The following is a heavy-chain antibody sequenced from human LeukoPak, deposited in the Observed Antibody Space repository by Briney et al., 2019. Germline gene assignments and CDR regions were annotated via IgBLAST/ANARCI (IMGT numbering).Heavy chain of an antibody. CDR3: ATYSTRNAREFQS. D-gene: IGHD4-11*01. J-gene: IGHJ1*01. CDR2: ISSSSSTI. V-gene: IGHV3-11*04. Sequence: LSLTCTVSGGSISSSSYYWGWIRQPPGKGLEWVSYISSSSSTIYYADSVKGRFTISRDNAKMSLYLQMNSLRVEDTAVYYCATYSTRNAREFQSWGQGTLVTVSS. CDR1: GGSISSSSYY.